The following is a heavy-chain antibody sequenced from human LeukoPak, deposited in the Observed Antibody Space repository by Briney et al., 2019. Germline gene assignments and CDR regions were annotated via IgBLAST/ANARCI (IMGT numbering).Heavy chain of an antibody. CDR2: INTNTGNP. CDR1: GYTFTIYY. CDR3: ARHDYVWGSYNNVFDI. V-gene: IGHV7-4-1*02. Sequence: ASVKVSCKASGYTFTIYYIHWVRQAPGQGLEWMGWINTNTGNPTYAQGFTGRFVFSLDTSVSTAYLQISSLKAEDTAVYYCARHDYVWGSYNNVFDIWGQGTMVTVSS. D-gene: IGHD3-16*01. J-gene: IGHJ3*02.